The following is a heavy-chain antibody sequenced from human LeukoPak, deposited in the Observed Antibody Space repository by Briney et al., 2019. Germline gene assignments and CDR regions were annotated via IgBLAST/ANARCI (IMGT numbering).Heavy chain of an antibody. CDR3: ARDRYDFWSGCYSYYYYYMDV. CDR2: INPSGGST. CDR1: VYTFTSYY. D-gene: IGHD3-3*01. J-gene: IGHJ6*03. Sequence: ASVKVSSKASVYTFTSYYMHCVRQAPGQGVEWMGIINPSGGSTSYAQNFQGRVTMTTDTPTSTAYMGLSSLRSEDTAVYYRARDRYDFWSGCYSYYYYYMDVWGKGTTVTVSS. V-gene: IGHV1-46*01.